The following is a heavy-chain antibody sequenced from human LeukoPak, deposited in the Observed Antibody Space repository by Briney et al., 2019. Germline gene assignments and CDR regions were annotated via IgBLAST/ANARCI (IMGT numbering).Heavy chain of an antibody. V-gene: IGHV3-23*01. Sequence: GGSLRLPCADSGFTFSSYAMSWVRQAPGKGLEWVSAISGSGGSTYYADSVKGRFTISRDNSKNTLYLQMNSLRAEDTAVYYCAKAGQWLVYFDYWGQGTLVTVSS. J-gene: IGHJ4*02. CDR2: ISGSGGST. CDR1: GFTFSSYA. CDR3: AKAGQWLVYFDY. D-gene: IGHD6-19*01.